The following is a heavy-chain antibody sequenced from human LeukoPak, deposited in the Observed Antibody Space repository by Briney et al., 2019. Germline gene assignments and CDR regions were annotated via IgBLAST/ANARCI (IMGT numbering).Heavy chain of an antibody. V-gene: IGHV4-59*01. CDR2: IAYNGIP. J-gene: IGHJ4*02. Sequence: PSETLSLTCTVSGGSINSDYWTWIRQSPGKGREWIGYIAYNGIPNYNPSLKSRLTLSRDTSKNQFSLSLSSVAAADTAVYYCARERHGHPFDSWGQGTLVTVSS. CDR1: GGSINSDY. CDR3: ARERHGHPFDS.